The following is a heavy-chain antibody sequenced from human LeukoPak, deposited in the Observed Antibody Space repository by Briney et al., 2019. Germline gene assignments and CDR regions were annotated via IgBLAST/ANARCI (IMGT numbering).Heavy chain of an antibody. D-gene: IGHD4-17*01. V-gene: IGHV4-4*07. CDR3: ARDRLMRYGASSGFDP. CDR1: GGSISSYY. J-gene: IGHJ5*02. CDR2: IYTSGST. Sequence: SETLSLTCTVSGGSISSYYWSWIRQPAGKGLEWIGRIYTSGSTNYNPSLKSRVTMSVDTSKNQFSLKLSSVTAADTAVYYCARDRLMRYGASSGFDPWGQGTLVTVSS.